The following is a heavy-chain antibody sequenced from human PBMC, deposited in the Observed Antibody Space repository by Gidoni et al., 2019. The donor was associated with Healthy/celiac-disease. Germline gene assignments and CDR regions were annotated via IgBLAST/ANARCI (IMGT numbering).Heavy chain of an antibody. CDR2: ISSSSSTI. CDR3: ARESEGFGEG. D-gene: IGHD3-10*01. CDR1: GFTFSSYL. Sequence: EVQLVESGVGVVQPGGSLRLSCAASGFTFSSYLRNWVRQAPGKGLEWVSYISSSSSTIYYADSVKGRFTISRDNAKNSLYLQMNSLRDEDTAVYYCARESEGFGEGRGQGTLVTVSS. J-gene: IGHJ4*02. V-gene: IGHV3-48*02.